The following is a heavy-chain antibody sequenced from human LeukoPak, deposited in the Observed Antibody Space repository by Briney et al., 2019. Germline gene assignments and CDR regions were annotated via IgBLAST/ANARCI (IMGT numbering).Heavy chain of an antibody. J-gene: IGHJ4*02. CDR2: IHHSGTT. Sequence: GSLRLSCAGSRLTFSSYGMSWVRQPPGKGLEGIGEIHHSGTTNYNPSLKSRVTISVDQSKNQFSLKLNSVTAADTAVYYCARAFLVGYSPEEYFFDYWGQGTLVTVSS. D-gene: IGHD2-21*01. CDR3: ARAFLVGYSPEEYFFDY. V-gene: IGHV4-4*02. CDR1: RLTFSSYGM.